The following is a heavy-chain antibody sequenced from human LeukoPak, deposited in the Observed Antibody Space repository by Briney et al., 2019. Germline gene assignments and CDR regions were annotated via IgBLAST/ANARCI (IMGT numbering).Heavy chain of an antibody. Sequence: ASVKVSCKASGYTFTSYDINWVRQATGQGLEWMGRMNPNSGNTGYAQKFQGRVTMTRNTSISTAYMELSSLRSEDTAVYYCARVYCYDSSGYYGSVYYFDYWGQGTLVTVSS. CDR3: ARVYCYDSSGYYGSVYYFDY. J-gene: IGHJ4*02. D-gene: IGHD3-22*01. CDR1: GYTFTSYD. CDR2: MNPNSGNT. V-gene: IGHV1-8*01.